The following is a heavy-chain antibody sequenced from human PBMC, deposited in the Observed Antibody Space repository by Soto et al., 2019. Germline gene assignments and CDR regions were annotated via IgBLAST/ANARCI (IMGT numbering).Heavy chain of an antibody. CDR1: GFTSDDYA. J-gene: IGHJ6*03. Sequence: EVQLVESGGDLVQPGRSLRLSCAASGFTSDDYAMHWVRQAPGKGLEWVSGIAWTGGSTGYADSVKGRFTISRNSAKXXXXXXXXXXXXXXXXXXXXXXXXXAATIPSGWGYYMDVWGKGTTVTVSS. CDR3: XXXXXAATIPSGWGYYMDV. V-gene: IGHV3-9*02. D-gene: IGHD5-12*01. CDR2: IAWTGGST.